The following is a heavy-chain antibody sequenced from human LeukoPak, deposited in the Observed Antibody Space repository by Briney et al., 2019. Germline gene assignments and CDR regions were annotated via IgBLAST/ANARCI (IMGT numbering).Heavy chain of an antibody. Sequence: ASVKVSCKASGYTFTSYGISWVRQAPGQGLQWMGRINPKTGGTNYAQKFQGRVTMTGDTSISTAYMELTRLGSDDTAVYYCARRVQTTGVFDYWGQGTLVTVSS. CDR2: INPKTGGT. CDR3: ARRVQTTGVFDY. CDR1: GYTFTSYG. V-gene: IGHV1-2*06. J-gene: IGHJ4*02. D-gene: IGHD2-8*01.